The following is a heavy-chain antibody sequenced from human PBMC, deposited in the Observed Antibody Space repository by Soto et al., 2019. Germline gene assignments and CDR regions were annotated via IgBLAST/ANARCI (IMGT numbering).Heavy chain of an antibody. Sequence: EVHLLESGGDLVQPGGSLRLSCAASGFIVSSYAMSWVRQAPGKGLEWVSTLTGGSDVTNYADSVKGRCTISTDNSKNTLQLQVTRLRPADTAVYYCARDLNMAVAGTLGYWGQGSLVTVSS. CDR2: LTGGSDVT. CDR1: GFIVSSYA. CDR3: ARDLNMAVAGTLGY. J-gene: IGHJ4*02. D-gene: IGHD6-19*01. V-gene: IGHV3-23*01.